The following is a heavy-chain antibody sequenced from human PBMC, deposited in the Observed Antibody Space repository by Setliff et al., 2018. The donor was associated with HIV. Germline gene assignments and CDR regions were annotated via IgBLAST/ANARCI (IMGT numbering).Heavy chain of an antibody. CDR2: VYYDGTT. Sequence: TLSLTCTVSGGSINRIDYYWGWIRQSPGKGLEWIGNVYYDGTTYYNPSLKSRVTLSVDTSKNQFSLELSSVTAADTAVYYCARESPDGLDVWGQGTTVTVSS. CDR3: ARESPDGLDV. CDR1: GGSINRIDYY. V-gene: IGHV4-39*02. J-gene: IGHJ6*02.